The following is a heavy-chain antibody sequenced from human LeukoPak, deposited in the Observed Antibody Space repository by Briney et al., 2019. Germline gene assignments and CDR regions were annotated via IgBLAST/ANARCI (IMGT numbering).Heavy chain of an antibody. Sequence: PSETLSLTCTVSGGSISSYYWSWIRQPPGKGLEWIGYIYYSGSTNYNPSLKSRATISVDTSKNQFSLKLSSVTAADTAVYYCARGLGPRSIFDYWGQGTLVTVSS. V-gene: IGHV4-59*01. D-gene: IGHD7-27*01. J-gene: IGHJ4*02. CDR2: IYYSGST. CDR3: ARGLGPRSIFDY. CDR1: GGSISSYY.